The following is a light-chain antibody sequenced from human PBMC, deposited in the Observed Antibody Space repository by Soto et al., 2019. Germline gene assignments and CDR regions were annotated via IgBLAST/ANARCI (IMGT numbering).Light chain of an antibody. CDR1: QSVGTN. CDR3: LQYNTWPRYS. V-gene: IGKV3-15*01. CDR2: SAS. Sequence: IVMTQSPATLSVSPGESATLSCRASQSVGTNLAWYQQTPGQAPRVLIHSASTRATGIPARFSGSGSDTEFTVTISGLLSYYVTIYYCLQYNTWPRYSFVQETKLQI. J-gene: IGKJ2*01.